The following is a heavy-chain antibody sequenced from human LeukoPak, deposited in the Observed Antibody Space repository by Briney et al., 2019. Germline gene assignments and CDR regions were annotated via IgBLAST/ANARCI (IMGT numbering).Heavy chain of an antibody. CDR1: GYTCTSYD. V-gene: IGHV1-8*03. Sequence: ASVKVSCKASGYTCTSYDINWVRQATGQGLEWMGWMNPNSGNTGYAQKLQGRVTITRNTSISTAYMELSSLRSEDTAVYYCARGRSRENWLDPWGQGTLVTVSS. CDR2: MNPNSGNT. J-gene: IGHJ5*02. CDR3: ARGRSRENWLDP.